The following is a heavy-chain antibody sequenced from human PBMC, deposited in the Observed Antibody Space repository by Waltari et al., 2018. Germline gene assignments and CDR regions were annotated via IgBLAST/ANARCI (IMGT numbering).Heavy chain of an antibody. CDR3: ARWSATSSSSVYYYYYYLDG. J-gene: IGHJ6*03. CDR1: GGSFSGYY. CDR2: NTHSGST. Sequence: QVQLQQWGAGLLKPSETLSLTCAVYGGSFSGYYWSWIRQPPGKGLEWIGENTHSGSTNYHPSLKSRVTISVDTSKNQFSLKLSSVTAADTAVYYLARWSATSSSSVYYYYYYLDGWGKGTTVTVSS. V-gene: IGHV4-34*01. D-gene: IGHD6-6*01.